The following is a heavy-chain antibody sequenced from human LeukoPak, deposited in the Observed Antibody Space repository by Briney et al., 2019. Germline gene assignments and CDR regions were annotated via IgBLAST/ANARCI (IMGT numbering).Heavy chain of an antibody. Sequence: SETLSLTCLVSGDSIRTTSFWGWIRQPPGMGLEWIASASHGGINYYNPSLRSRVIVSADTSKNQFSLRLTSVTAADTAVYYCARRGGHSWDVGNWFDPWGQGILVTVSS. CDR2: ASHGGIN. D-gene: IGHD6-13*01. J-gene: IGHJ5*02. CDR1: GDSIRTTSF. CDR3: ARRGGHSWDVGNWFDP. V-gene: IGHV4-38-2*01.